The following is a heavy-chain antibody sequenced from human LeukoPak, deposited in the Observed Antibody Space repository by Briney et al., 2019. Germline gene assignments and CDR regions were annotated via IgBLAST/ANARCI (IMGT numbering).Heavy chain of an antibody. J-gene: IGHJ4*02. D-gene: IGHD6-25*01. CDR2: INCYNGNT. CDR1: GYTFSYFG. CDR3: ARGLDAAAGLASFDY. V-gene: IGHV1-18*01. Sequence: ASVKVSCKASGYTFSYFGINWVRQAPGQGLEWIGWINCYNGNTNYAQKSEGRLTLTTDTVTSTVYMELGNLRYDDTAVYYCARGLDAAAGLASFDYWGQGTLVTVSS.